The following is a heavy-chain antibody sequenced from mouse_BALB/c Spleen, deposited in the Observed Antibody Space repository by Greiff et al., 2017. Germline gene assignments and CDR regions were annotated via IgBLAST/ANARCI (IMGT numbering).Heavy chain of an antibody. CDR1: GFAFSSYD. Sequence: EVQGVESGGGLVKPGGSLKLSCAASGFAFSSYDMSWVRQTPEKRLEWVATISSGGSYTYYPDSVKGRFTISRDNAKNTLYLQMSSLKSEDTAMYYCTRSDDYDGQYYFDYWGQGTTLTVSS. CDR3: TRSDDYDGQYYFDY. V-gene: IGHV5-6-4*01. J-gene: IGHJ2*01. D-gene: IGHD2-4*01. CDR2: ISSGGSYT.